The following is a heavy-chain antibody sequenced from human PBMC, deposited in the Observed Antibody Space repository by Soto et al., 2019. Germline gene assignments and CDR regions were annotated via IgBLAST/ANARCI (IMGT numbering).Heavy chain of an antibody. Sequence: DVQLLESGGGLVQPGGSLRLSCAASGFTFSNYAMSWVRQAPGKGLEWVSAVTGSGSSTCYADSVKGRFTISRDNSKNTLYLQMNSLRAEDTAIYYCANPPTDYYDSRWGQGTLVTVSS. J-gene: IGHJ4*02. V-gene: IGHV3-23*01. CDR1: GFTFSNYA. CDR2: VTGSGSST. CDR3: ANPPTDYYDSR. D-gene: IGHD3-22*01.